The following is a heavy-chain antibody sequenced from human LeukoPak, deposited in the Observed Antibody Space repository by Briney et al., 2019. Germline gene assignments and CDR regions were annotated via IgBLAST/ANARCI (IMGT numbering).Heavy chain of an antibody. J-gene: IGHJ4*02. Sequence: GGSLRLSCAASGFTFSSYAVSWVRQAPGKGLEWVSAISGSGGSTYYADSVKGRFTISRDNSKNTLYLQMNSLRAEDTAVYYCAKDEGILWFRDPSPTGGQGTLVTVSS. V-gene: IGHV3-23*01. CDR1: GFTFSSYA. CDR3: AKDEGILWFRDPSPT. CDR2: ISGSGGST. D-gene: IGHD3-10*01.